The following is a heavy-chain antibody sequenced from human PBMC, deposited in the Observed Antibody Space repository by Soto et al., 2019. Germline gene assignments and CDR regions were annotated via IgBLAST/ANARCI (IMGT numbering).Heavy chain of an antibody. CDR1: GFTFSSYG. CDR2: ISYDGSNK. J-gene: IGHJ4*02. CDR3: AKDQRRQWLPGIDY. Sequence: GGSLRLSCAASGFTFSSYGMHWIRQAPGKGLEWVAVISYDGSNKYYADSVKGRFTISRDNSKNTLYLQMNSLRAEDTAVYYCAKDQRRQWLPGIDYWGQGTLVTVSS. V-gene: IGHV3-30*18. D-gene: IGHD6-19*01.